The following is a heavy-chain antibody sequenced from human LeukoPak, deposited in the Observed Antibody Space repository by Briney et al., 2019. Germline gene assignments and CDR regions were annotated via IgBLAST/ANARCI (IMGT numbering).Heavy chain of an antibody. CDR2: INGDGTTS. CDR1: GFTFSNFW. V-gene: IGHV3-74*01. D-gene: IGHD3-10*01. J-gene: IGHJ4*02. CDR3: ARNLGFYTFGS. Sequence: GGSLRLSCSVSGFTFSNFWMDWVRQAPGKGLVWVSTINGDGTTSGGADSVKGRFTISRDNAKNTLYLQMNSLRAEDTAMYYCARNLGFYTFGSWGQGALVTVSS.